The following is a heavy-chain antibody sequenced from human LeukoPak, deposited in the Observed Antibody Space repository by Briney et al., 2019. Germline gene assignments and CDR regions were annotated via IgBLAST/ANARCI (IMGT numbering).Heavy chain of an antibody. CDR1: GFTFSSFG. D-gene: IGHD5-18*01. Sequence: GGSLRLSCAASGFTFSSFGMHWVRQAPGKGLEWVALIRYDGSNKYYADSVKGRFTISRENSKNTLYLQVNSLRAEDTAMYYCAKDLGYSYGYVDYWGQGALVTVSS. CDR2: IRYDGSNK. CDR3: AKDLGYSYGYVDY. J-gene: IGHJ4*02. V-gene: IGHV3-30*02.